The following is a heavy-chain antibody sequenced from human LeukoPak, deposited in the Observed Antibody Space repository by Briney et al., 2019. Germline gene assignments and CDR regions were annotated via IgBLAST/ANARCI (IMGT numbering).Heavy chain of an antibody. CDR2: IYYSGST. CDR3: ARFDSETGATDYYYYGMDV. Sequence: SGTLSLTCTVSGGSISSYYWSWIRQPPGKGLEWIGYIYYSGSTNYNPSLKSRVTISVDTSKNQFSLKLSSVTAADTAVYYCARFDSETGATDYYYYGMDVWGQGTTVTVSS. V-gene: IGHV4-59*08. J-gene: IGHJ6*02. CDR1: GGSISSYY. D-gene: IGHD3-9*01.